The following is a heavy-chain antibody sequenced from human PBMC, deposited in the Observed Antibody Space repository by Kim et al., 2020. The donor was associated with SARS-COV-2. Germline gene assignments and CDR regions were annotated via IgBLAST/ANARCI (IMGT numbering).Heavy chain of an antibody. CDR1: GYTFTSYA. J-gene: IGHJ3*02. V-gene: IGHV7-4-1*02. D-gene: IGHD3-3*01. CDR3: ARDRGDLATIFGVVIIPGGGFDI. Sequence: ASVKVSCKASGYTFTSYAMNWVRQAPGQGLDWMGWINTNTGNPTYAQGFTGRFVFSLDTSVSTAYLQISSLKAEDTAVYYCARDRGDLATIFGVVIIPGGGFDIWGPGTMVTVSS. CDR2: INTNTGNP.